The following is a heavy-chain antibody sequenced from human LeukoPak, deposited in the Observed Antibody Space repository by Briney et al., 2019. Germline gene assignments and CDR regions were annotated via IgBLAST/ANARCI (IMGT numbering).Heavy chain of an antibody. D-gene: IGHD5-12*01. CDR1: GDSISSGGNY. J-gene: IGHJ4*02. V-gene: IGHV4-31*03. Sequence: PSQTLSLTCTDSGDSISSGGNYWSWLRQHPGKGLEWIGYIYYSGSTYYNPSLKSRLTISVDTSKNQFSLKLSSVTAADTAVYYCARWGNSGYASGYFDYWGQGTLVTVSS. CDR2: IYYSGST. CDR3: ARWGNSGYASGYFDY.